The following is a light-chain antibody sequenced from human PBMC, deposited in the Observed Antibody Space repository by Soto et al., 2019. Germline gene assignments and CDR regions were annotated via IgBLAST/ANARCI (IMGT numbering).Light chain of an antibody. Sequence: QSALTQPASESGSPGQSITISCTGTSSDIGGNNYVAWYQQHPGNAPKLIIYDVRNRPSGVSSRFSGSKSGNTASLTISGLLSDDEADYYCSSATTGGTVVLFGGGTKLTVL. CDR3: SSATTGGTVVL. J-gene: IGLJ3*02. CDR2: DVR. CDR1: SSDIGGNNY. V-gene: IGLV2-14*03.